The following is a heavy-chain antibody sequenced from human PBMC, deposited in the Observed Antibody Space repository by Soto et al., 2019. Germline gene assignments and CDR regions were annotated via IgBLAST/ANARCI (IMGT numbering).Heavy chain of an antibody. D-gene: IGHD3-22*01. CDR3: AKGEALYSSHPWDS. J-gene: IGHJ5*01. Sequence: GGSLRLSSTASGFTFSSYSFYWVRQAPGKGLEWGPTISSNSNYIYYADSVKGRFTISRENSKDTLYLQINGLRIEDTAIYYWAKGEALYSSHPWDSWGHGTLVTVSS. CDR2: ISSNSNYI. CDR1: GFTFSSYS. V-gene: IGHV3-21*04.